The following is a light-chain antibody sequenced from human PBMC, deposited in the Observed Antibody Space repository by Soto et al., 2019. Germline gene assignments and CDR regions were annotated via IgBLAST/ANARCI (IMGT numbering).Light chain of an antibody. CDR1: QSISFW. CDR3: QQYNSFSPYS. CDR2: DAS. V-gene: IGKV1-5*01. Sequence: DIQMTQSPSTLSASVGDRVIITCRASQSISFWLAWYQQKPGKAPKLLIYDASTLHSGVPSRFSGSRSGTEFTLTISSLQPDDFASYYCQQYNSFSPYSVGQGTKLEI. J-gene: IGKJ2*03.